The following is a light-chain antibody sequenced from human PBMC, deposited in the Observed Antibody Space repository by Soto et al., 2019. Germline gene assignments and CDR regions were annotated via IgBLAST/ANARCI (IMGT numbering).Light chain of an antibody. J-gene: IGKJ3*01. Sequence: DIVMTQSPDSLAVSLGERATINCKSSQSVLYSSTNKNYLAWYQQKPGQPPKLLIYWASTRESGVPDRFSGSGSVTDFTLTISSLQAEDVAVYYCQQYYSTPPVTFGPGTKVDIK. CDR3: QQYYSTPPVT. CDR2: WAS. V-gene: IGKV4-1*01. CDR1: QSVLYSSTNKNY.